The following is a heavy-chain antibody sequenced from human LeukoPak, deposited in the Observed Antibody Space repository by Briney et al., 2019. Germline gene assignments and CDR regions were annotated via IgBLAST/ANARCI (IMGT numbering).Heavy chain of an antibody. CDR1: GFTFSSYS. V-gene: IGHV3-48*04. Sequence: GGSLRLSCAASGFTFSSYSMNRVRQAPGKGLEWVSYISSSSSTIYYADSAKGRLTISRDNAKNSLYLQMNSLRAEDTAVYYCAREAPQYYFDYWGQGTLVTVSS. CDR2: ISSSSSTI. D-gene: IGHD4-11*01. J-gene: IGHJ4*02. CDR3: AREAPQYYFDY.